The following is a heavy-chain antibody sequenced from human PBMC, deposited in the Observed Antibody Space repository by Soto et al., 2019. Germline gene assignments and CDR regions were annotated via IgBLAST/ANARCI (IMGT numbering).Heavy chain of an antibody. D-gene: IGHD1-26*01. CDR2: IVVGSGNT. V-gene: IGHV1-58*01. CDR3: AAGGLVGATSCYYYYGMDV. Sequence: GALVKFYCKASGFTFTSSAVQWVRQARGQRLEWMGWIVVGSGNTNYAQKFQERVTITRDMSTSTAYMELSSLRSEDTAVYYCAAGGLVGATSCYYYYGMDVWGQGTTVTVSS. CDR1: GFTFTSSA. J-gene: IGHJ6*02.